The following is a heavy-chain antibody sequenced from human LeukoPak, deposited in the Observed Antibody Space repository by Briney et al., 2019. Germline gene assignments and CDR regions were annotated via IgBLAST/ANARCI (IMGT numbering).Heavy chain of an antibody. J-gene: IGHJ4*02. CDR1: GGSISSYY. V-gene: IGHV4-59*01. CDR2: IYYSGST. Sequence: PETLSLTCTVSGGSISSYYWSWIRQPLGKGLEWIGYIYYSGSTKYNPSLKSRVTISVDTSKNQFSLKLSSVTAADTAVYYCAREAESSGYNFDSWGQGTLVTVSS. CDR3: AREAESSGYNFDS. D-gene: IGHD3-22*01.